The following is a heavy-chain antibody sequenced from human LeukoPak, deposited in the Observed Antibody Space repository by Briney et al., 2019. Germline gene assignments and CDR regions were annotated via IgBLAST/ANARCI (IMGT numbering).Heavy chain of an antibody. V-gene: IGHV3-23*01. CDR3: AKKRDAFDI. D-gene: IGHD5-24*01. CDR1: GFTFGNYA. CDR2: LTDSGGTT. Sequence: PGGSLRLSCVASGFTFGNYAMGWLRQAPGRRPEWVSSLTDSGGTTYYVDSVKGRFAISRDNSKNTLYLHMNSLRADDTAVYNCAKKRDAFDIWGQGTVVTVSS. J-gene: IGHJ3*02.